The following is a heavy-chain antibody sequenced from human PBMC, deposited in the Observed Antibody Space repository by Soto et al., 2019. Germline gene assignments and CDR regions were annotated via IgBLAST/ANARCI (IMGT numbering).Heavy chain of an antibody. J-gene: IGHJ4*02. CDR3: ARSRGYSYGYGDL. CDR2: ISPYNGNT. D-gene: IGHD5-18*01. Sequence: QVQLVQSGAEVKKPGASVKVSCKASGYTFISYGITWVRQAPGQGLEWMGWISPYNGNTDHAQKLQGRVTMTPDTSTSTAYMEVRSLRSDDTAVYYCARSRGYSYGYGDLWGQGTLVTVSS. V-gene: IGHV1-18*01. CDR1: GYTFISYG.